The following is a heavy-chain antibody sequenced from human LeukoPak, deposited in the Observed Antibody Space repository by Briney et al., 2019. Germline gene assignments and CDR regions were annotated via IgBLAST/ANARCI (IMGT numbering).Heavy chain of an antibody. D-gene: IGHD3-10*01. Sequence: SETLSLTCTVSGGSISSGDYYWSWIRQPPGKGLEWIGYIYYSGSTNYNPSLKSRVTISVDTSKNQFSLKLSSVTAADTAVYYCARARFGELDYWGQGTLVTVSS. J-gene: IGHJ4*02. CDR3: ARARFGELDY. CDR2: IYYSGST. V-gene: IGHV4-61*08. CDR1: GGSISSGDYY.